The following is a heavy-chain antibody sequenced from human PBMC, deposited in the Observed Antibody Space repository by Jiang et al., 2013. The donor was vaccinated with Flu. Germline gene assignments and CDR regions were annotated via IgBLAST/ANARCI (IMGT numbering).Heavy chain of an antibody. Sequence: QTLSLTCAISGDSVSSNSAAWNWIRQSPSRGLEWLGRTYYRSKWYNDYAVSVKSRITINPDTSKNQFSLQLNSVTPEDTAVYYCAREGTMIVVVSHDAFDIWGQGTMVTVSS. CDR2: TYYRSKWYN. D-gene: IGHD3-22*01. J-gene: IGHJ3*02. CDR3: AREGTMIVVVSHDAFDI. CDR1: GDSVSSNSAA. V-gene: IGHV6-1*01.